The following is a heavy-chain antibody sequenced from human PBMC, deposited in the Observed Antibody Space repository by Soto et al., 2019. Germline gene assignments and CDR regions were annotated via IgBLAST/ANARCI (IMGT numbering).Heavy chain of an antibody. CDR3: ASRGPRYYYYYYMDV. CDR1: GGSISSSSYY. D-gene: IGHD2-15*01. V-gene: IGHV4-39*01. J-gene: IGHJ6*03. CDR2: IYYSGST. Sequence: SETLSLTCTVSGGSISSSSYYWGWIRQPPGKGLEWIGSIYYSGSTYYNPSLKSRVTISVDTSKNQFSLKLSSVTAADTAVYYCASRGPRYYYYYYMDVWGKGTTVTVSS.